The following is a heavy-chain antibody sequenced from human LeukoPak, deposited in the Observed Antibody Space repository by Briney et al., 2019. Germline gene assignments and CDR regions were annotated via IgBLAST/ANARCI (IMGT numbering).Heavy chain of an antibody. Sequence: SETLSLTCAVYGGSFSGYYWSWIRQPPGKGLEWIGEINHSGSTNYNPSLKSRVTISVDTSKNQFSLKLSSVTAADTAVYYCARRTRRGIWFGAGYFDYWGQGTLVTVSS. V-gene: IGHV4-34*01. CDR1: GGSFSGYY. CDR3: ARRTRRGIWFGAGYFDY. CDR2: INHSGST. D-gene: IGHD3-10*01. J-gene: IGHJ4*02.